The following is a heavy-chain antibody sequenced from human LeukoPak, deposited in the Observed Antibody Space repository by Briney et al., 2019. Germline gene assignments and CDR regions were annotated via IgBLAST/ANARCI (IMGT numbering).Heavy chain of an antibody. J-gene: IGHJ4*02. D-gene: IGHD2-2*02. CDR1: GYTFTSYY. CDR3: ARLGPPSGFVYPNFDY. CDR2: INPNSGGT. Sequence: ASVKVSCKASGYTFTSYYMHWVRQAPGQGLEWMGRINPNSGGTNYAQKFQGRVTMTRDTSISTAYMELSRLRSDDTAVYYCARLGPPSGFVYPNFDYWGQGTLVTVSS. V-gene: IGHV1-2*06.